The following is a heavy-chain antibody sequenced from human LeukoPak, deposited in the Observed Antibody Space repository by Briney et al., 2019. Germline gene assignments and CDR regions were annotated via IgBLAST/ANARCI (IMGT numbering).Heavy chain of an antibody. D-gene: IGHD3-16*01. J-gene: IGHJ6*03. CDR2: IYYSGST. CDR3: ARVGGWPQYYYYYMDV. Sequence: SETLSLTCTVSGGSTSSYYWSWIRQPPGKGLEWIGYIYYSGSTNYNPSLKSRVTISVDTSKNQFSLKLSSVTAADTAVYYCARVGGWPQYYYYYMDVWGKGTTVTVSS. CDR1: GGSTSSYY. V-gene: IGHV4-59*01.